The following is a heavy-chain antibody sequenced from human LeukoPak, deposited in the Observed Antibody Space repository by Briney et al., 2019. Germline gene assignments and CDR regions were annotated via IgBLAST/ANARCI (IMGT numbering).Heavy chain of an antibody. CDR1: GGSISSSSYY. CDR2: IYYSGST. V-gene: IGHV4-39*07. D-gene: IGHD6-13*01. Sequence: PSETLSLTCTVSGGSISSSSYYWGWLRQPPGKGLEWIGSIYYSGSTYYNPSLKSRVTMSVDTSKNQFSLKLSSVTAADTAVYYCARDHGIAAAGTPNWFDPWGQGTLVTVSS. J-gene: IGHJ5*02. CDR3: ARDHGIAAAGTPNWFDP.